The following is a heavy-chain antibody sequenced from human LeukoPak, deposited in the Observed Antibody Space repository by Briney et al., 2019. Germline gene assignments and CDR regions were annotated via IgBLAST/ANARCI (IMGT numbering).Heavy chain of an antibody. D-gene: IGHD2-2*01. CDR1: GFTFSNYW. CDR3: TTVGHCSSTSCYDY. CDR2: IKSKTDGGTT. V-gene: IGHV3-15*01. J-gene: IGHJ4*02. Sequence: GGSLRLSCAASGFTFSNYWMHWVRQAPGKGLEWVGRIKSKTDGGTTDYAAPVKGRFTISRDDSKNTLYLQMNSLKTEDTAVYYRTTVGHCSSTSCYDYWGQGTLVTVSS.